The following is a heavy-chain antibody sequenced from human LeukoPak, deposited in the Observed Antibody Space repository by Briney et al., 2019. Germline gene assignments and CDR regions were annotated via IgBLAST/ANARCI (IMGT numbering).Heavy chain of an antibody. CDR2: ISSSSSYI. Sequence: GGSLRLSCAASGFTVSSNYMSWVRQAPGKGLEWVSSISSSSSYIYYADSVKGRFTISRDNAKNSLYLQMNSLRAEDTAVYYCARAIWAPIGRGPDAFDIWGQGTKVTVSP. V-gene: IGHV3-21*01. CDR1: GFTVSSNY. D-gene: IGHD3-10*01. J-gene: IGHJ3*02. CDR3: ARAIWAPIGRGPDAFDI.